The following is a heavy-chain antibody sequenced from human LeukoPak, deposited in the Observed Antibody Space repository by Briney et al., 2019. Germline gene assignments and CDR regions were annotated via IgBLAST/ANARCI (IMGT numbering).Heavy chain of an antibody. Sequence: GGSLRLSCAASGFTFSSYGMNWVRQAPGKGLEWVSGISGSGGSTYYADSVKGRFTISRDNSKNTLYLQMNSLRAEDTAVYYCAKDSYRYYYDTSGYRYDYWGQGTLVTVSS. CDR1: GFTFSSYG. CDR3: AKDSYRYYYDTSGYRYDY. V-gene: IGHV3-23*01. J-gene: IGHJ4*02. CDR2: ISGSGGST. D-gene: IGHD3-22*01.